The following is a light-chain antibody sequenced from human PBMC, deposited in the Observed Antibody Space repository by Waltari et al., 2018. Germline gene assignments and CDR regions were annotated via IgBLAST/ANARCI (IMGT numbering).Light chain of an antibody. V-gene: IGKV3-20*01. CDR1: QSVSSSY. J-gene: IGKJ2*01. CDR3: QQYGSSLYT. Sequence: EIVLTQSPGTLSFSPGERATLSCRASQSVSSSYLAWYQQKPGQAPRLLIYGASSRATGIPDRFSGSGSGTDFTLTIGRLEPEDSAVYYCQQYGSSLYTFGQGTKVEIK. CDR2: GAS.